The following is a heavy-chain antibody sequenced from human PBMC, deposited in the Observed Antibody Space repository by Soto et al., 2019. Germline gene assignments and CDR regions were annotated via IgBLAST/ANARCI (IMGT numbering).Heavy chain of an antibody. V-gene: IGHV3-30-3*01. Sequence: GGSLRLSCAASGFTFSSYAMHWVRQAPGKGLEWVAVISYDGSNKYYADSVKGRFTISRDNSKNTLYLQMNSLRAEDTAVYYCARALGYCSGGSCYSEYYFDYWGQGTLVTVSS. D-gene: IGHD2-15*01. CDR1: GFTFSSYA. J-gene: IGHJ4*02. CDR2: ISYDGSNK. CDR3: ARALGYCSGGSCYSEYYFDY.